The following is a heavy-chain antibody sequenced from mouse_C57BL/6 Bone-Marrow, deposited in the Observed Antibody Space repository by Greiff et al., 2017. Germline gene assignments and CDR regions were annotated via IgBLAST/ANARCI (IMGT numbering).Heavy chain of an antibody. CDR2: ITSDGGST. J-gene: IGHJ3*01. CDR3: ARHFDYGGGLAY. Sequence: EVMLVESGGGLVQPGESLKLSCESNEYEFPSHDMSWVRKTPEKRLELVAAITSDGGSTYYPDTMERRVIISRDNTKKTLYLQMSSLRSEDTALYYCARHFDYGGGLAYWGQGTLVTVSA. D-gene: IGHD2-4*01. V-gene: IGHV5-2*01. CDR1: EYEFPSHD.